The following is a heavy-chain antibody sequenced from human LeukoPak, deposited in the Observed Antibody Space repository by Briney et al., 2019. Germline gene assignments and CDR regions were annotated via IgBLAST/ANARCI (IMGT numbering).Heavy chain of an antibody. Sequence: PGGSLRLSCAASGFTFSSYGMHWVRQAPGKGLGWVAFIRYDGSNKYYADSVKGRFTISRDNSKNTLYLQMNSLRAEDTAVYYCAKDEYSGYDYFDYWGQGTLVTVSS. CDR1: GFTFSSYG. CDR2: IRYDGSNK. D-gene: IGHD5-12*01. V-gene: IGHV3-30*02. J-gene: IGHJ4*02. CDR3: AKDEYSGYDYFDY.